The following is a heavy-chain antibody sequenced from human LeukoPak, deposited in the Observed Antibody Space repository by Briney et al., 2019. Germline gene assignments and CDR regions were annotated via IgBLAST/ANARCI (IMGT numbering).Heavy chain of an antibody. CDR3: ARGSGWYWTNAEYFQH. D-gene: IGHD6-19*01. J-gene: IGHJ1*01. CDR2: INPNSGGT. V-gene: IGHV1-2*02. CDR1: GYTFTGYY. Sequence: ASVKVSCKASGYTFTGYYMHWVRQAPGQGLEWMGWINPNSGGTNYAQKFQGRVTMTRDTSISTACMELSRLRSDDTAVYYCARGSGWYWTNAEYFQHWGQGTLVTVSS.